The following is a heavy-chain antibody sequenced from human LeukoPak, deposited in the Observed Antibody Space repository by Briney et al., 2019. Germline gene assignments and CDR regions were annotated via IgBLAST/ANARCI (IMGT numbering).Heavy chain of an antibody. CDR1: GYTFTGYY. J-gene: IGHJ3*01. V-gene: IGHV1-2*02. CDR2: INPNSGGT. D-gene: IGHD3-9*01. CDR3: ARGRDIFDAFDF. Sequence: ASVKVSCKASGYTFTGYYMHWVRQAPGQGLEWMGWINPNSGGTNYAQKFQGRVTMTRDTSISTAYMELRSLRSDDTAVYYCARGRDIFDAFDFWGQGTMVTVSS.